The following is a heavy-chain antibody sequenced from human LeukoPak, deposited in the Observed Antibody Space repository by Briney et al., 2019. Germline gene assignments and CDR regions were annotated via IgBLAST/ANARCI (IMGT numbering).Heavy chain of an antibody. CDR1: GFTFSSYA. CDR3: ARAPASSDTYFDC. V-gene: IGHV3-64*01. J-gene: IGHJ4*02. D-gene: IGHD2-15*01. Sequence: GGSLRLSCAASGFTFSSYAMHWVRQVPGKGLEYVSAISSNGGSTYYANSVKGRFTISRDNSKNTLYLQMGSLRAEDMAVYYCARAPASSDTYFDCWGQGTLVTVSS. CDR2: ISSNGGST.